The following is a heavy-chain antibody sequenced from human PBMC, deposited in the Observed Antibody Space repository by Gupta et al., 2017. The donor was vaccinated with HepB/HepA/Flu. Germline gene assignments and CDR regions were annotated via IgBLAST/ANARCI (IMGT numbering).Heavy chain of an antibody. CDR1: GFTFSSYA. V-gene: IGHV3-23*01. D-gene: IGHD2-15*01. Sequence: EVHLLESGGGLVQPGGSLRLSCAASGFTFSSYAMSWVRQAPGKGLEWVSGISGSGGRTYYSDSWKGRITIARDNPKNTLYLQMDSLRAEDTAVYYCARDPSTPYCSGASCHSFYWYFDLRGRGTLVTVSS. CDR2: ISGSGGRT. CDR3: ARDPSTPYCSGASCHSFYWYFDL. J-gene: IGHJ2*01.